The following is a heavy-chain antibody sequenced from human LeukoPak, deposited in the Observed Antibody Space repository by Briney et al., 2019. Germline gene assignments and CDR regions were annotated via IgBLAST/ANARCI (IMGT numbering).Heavy chain of an antibody. CDR1: GFTFSSYG. CDR2: ISYDGSNK. J-gene: IGHJ2*01. D-gene: IGHD5-24*01. Sequence: PGGSLRLSCAASGFTFSSYGMHWVRQAPGKGLEWVAVISYDGSNKYYADSVKGRFTISRDNSKNTLYLQMNSLRAEDTAVYYCARDRNWATRNWYFDLWGRGTLVTVSS. V-gene: IGHV3-30*03. CDR3: ARDRNWATRNWYFDL.